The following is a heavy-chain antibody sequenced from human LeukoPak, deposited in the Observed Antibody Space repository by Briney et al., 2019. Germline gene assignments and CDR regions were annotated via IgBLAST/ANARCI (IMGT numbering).Heavy chain of an antibody. Sequence: GGSLRLSCAASGFTFSNYMMHWVRRAPGKGLVWVSRTKSDGITITYADSVKGRFTISRDNAKNTLYLQMNSLRAEDTAVYYCLRDLNWSLDQWGQGTLVTVSS. CDR2: TKSDGITI. J-gene: IGHJ4*02. CDR3: LRDLNWSLDQ. D-gene: IGHD1-20*01. V-gene: IGHV3-74*01. CDR1: GFTFSNYM.